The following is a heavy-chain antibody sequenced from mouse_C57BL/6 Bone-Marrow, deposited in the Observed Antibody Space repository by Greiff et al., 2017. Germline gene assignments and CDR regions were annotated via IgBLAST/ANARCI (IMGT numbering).Heavy chain of an antibody. V-gene: IGHV1-7*01. D-gene: IGHD2-4*01. CDR1: GYTFTSYW. CDR2: INPSSGYT. CDR3: VAVYDYFLMDY. Sequence: QVQLKQSGAELAKPGASVKLSCKASGYTFTSYWMHWVKQRPGQGLEWIGYINPSSGYTKYNQKFKDKATLTADKSSSTAYMQLSSLTYEDSAVYYCVAVYDYFLMDYWGQGTSVTVSS. J-gene: IGHJ4*01.